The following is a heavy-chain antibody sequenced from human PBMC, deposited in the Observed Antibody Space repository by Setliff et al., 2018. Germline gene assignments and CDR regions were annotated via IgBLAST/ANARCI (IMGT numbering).Heavy chain of an antibody. J-gene: IGHJ6*02. CDR1: GGSFSGYY. D-gene: IGHD6-19*01. Sequence: TSETLSLTCAVYGGSFSGYYWSWIRQPPGKGLEWIGEINHSGSTNYNPSLKSRVTISVDKSKNQFSLKLSSVTAADTALYYCARPSGQSSGWYNYYYGMDVWGQGTTVTVSS. V-gene: IGHV4-34*01. CDR2: INHSGST. CDR3: ARPSGQSSGWYNYYYGMDV.